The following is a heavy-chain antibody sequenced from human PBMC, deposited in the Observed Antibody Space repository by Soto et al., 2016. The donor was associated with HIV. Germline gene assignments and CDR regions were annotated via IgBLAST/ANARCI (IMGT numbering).Heavy chain of an antibody. CDR1: SDSISSSNYY. Sequence: QLQLQESGPGLVKPSETLSLNCTVSSDSISSSNYYWGWIRQPPGKGLEWIGNIYYTGNTYYNPSLKSRVTISVDTSKNQFSLRLNSVTAADTAVYYCARHICSSSSCYDYYFYYMDVWGKGPRSPSP. CDR3: ARHICSSSSCYDYYFYYMDV. J-gene: IGHJ6*03. V-gene: IGHV4-39*01. D-gene: IGHD2-2*01. CDR2: IYYTGNT.